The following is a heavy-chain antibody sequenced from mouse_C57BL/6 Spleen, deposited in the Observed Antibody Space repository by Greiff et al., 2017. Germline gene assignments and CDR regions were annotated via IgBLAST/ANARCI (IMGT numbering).Heavy chain of an antibody. CDR1: GYTFTSYW. CDR2: INPSNGGT. J-gene: IGHJ4*01. Sequence: QVQLKQPGTELVKPGASVKLSCKASGYTFTSYWMHWVKQRPGQGLEWIGNINPSNGGTNYNEKFKSKATLTVDKSSSTAYMQLSSMTSEDAAVYYCARSKLHYAMDYWGKGTSVTGSS. V-gene: IGHV1-53*01. CDR3: ARSKLHYAMDY.